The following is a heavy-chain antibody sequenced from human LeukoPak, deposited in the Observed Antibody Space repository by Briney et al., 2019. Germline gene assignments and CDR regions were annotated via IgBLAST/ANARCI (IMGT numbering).Heavy chain of an antibody. J-gene: IGHJ4*02. CDR3: ARDLEY. CDR2: ISGSGDRT. CDR1: GFTFDDYT. Sequence: PGGSLRLSCAASGFTFDDYTMHWVRQAPGKGLEWVSAISGSGDRTYYADSVKGRFTISRDNSKNTLYLQMNSLRAEDTAVYYCARDLEYWGQGTLVTVSS. V-gene: IGHV3-23*01.